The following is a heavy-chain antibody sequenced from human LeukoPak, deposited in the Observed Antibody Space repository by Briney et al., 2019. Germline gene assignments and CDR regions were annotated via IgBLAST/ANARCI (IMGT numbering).Heavy chain of an antibody. V-gene: IGHV3-7*01. CDR2: IKQDGSEK. D-gene: IGHD3-16*01. J-gene: IGHJ4*02. CDR3: AREWGSFDY. Sequence: GGSLRLSCAASGFTLSGYWMSWVRQAPGKGLEWVANIKQDGSEKYYVDSVKGRFTISRDNAKNSLYLQMNSLRAEDTAVYYCAREWGSFDYWGQGTLVTVSS. CDR1: GFTLSGYW.